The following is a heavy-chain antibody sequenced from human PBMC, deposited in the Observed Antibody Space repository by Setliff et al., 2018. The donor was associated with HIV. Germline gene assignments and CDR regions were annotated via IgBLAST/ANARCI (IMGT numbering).Heavy chain of an antibody. CDR1: NFTFSFYG. J-gene: IGHJ4*02. Sequence: PGGSLRLSCAASNFTFSFYGMHWVRQAPGKGLEWVAFTPNDGSYKNYADSVKGRFTISRDNRKNSLYLQMNSLTDEDTAWYHCAKELDCGGDCFAYFDSWGQGTQVTVSS. CDR2: TPNDGSYK. D-gene: IGHD2-21*02. V-gene: IGHV3-30*02. CDR3: AKELDCGGDCFAYFDS.